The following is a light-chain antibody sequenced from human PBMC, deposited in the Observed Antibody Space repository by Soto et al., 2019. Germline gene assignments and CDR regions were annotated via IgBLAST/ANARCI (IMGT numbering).Light chain of an antibody. CDR1: QSVSGY. CDR2: ADS. CDR3: QQCYNWPQWT. Sequence: EIVLTQSPATLSLSPGAPAPLSCRASQSVSGYIGWYPQKPGQAPRLLIYADSNRATGIPARFSGSGSGTDFTLTISSLEPEDFAVYYCQQCYNWPQWTFGQGTKVDIK. V-gene: IGKV3-11*01. J-gene: IGKJ1*01.